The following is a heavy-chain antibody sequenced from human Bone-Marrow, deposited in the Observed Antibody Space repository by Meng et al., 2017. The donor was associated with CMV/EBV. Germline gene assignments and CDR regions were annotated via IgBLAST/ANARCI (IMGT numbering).Heavy chain of an antibody. CDR2: IYYSGST. D-gene: IGHD6-13*01. V-gene: IGHV4-61*05. CDR1: GCSISSSSYY. Sequence: GSLRLSCTASGCSISSSSYYWGWIRQPPGKGLEWIGYIYYSGSTNYNPSLKSRVTISVDTSKNQFSLKLSSVTAAYTAVYYCARVSDGKQQLVRTYYFDYWGQGTLVTVSS. J-gene: IGHJ4*02. CDR3: ARVSDGKQQLVRTYYFDY.